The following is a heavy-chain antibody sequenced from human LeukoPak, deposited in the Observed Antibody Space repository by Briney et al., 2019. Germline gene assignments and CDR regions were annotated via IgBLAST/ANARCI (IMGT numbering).Heavy chain of an antibody. CDR3: AKDVIVGATTSYY. V-gene: IGHV3-23*01. CDR1: GFTFSSYA. CDR2: ISGSGGST. Sequence: PGGSLRHSCAASGFTFSSYAMSWVRQASGKGLEWVSAISGSGGSTYYADSVKGRFTISRDNSKNTLYLQMNSLRAEGTAVYYCAKDVIVGATTSYYWGQGTLVTVSS. D-gene: IGHD1-26*01. J-gene: IGHJ4*02.